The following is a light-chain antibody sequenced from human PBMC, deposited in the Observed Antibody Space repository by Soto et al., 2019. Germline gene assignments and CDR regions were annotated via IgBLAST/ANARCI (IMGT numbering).Light chain of an antibody. V-gene: IGLV1-40*01. Sequence: QSVLTQPPSVSGAPGQRVTISCTGSSSNIGAGYYVHWYQQLPGTAPKLLIYGNSNRPSGVPDRFSGSKSGTSASLAITGLQAEDEDDDYCQSYDSSLSGYVVFGGGTKVTVL. CDR2: GNS. J-gene: IGLJ2*01. CDR1: SSNIGAGYY. CDR3: QSYDSSLSGYVV.